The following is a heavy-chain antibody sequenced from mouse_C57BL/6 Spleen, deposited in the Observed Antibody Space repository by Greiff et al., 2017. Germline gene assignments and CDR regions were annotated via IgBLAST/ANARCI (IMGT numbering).Heavy chain of an antibody. J-gene: IGHJ2*01. CDR1: GYTFTSYW. CDR2: INPSSGYT. Sequence: QVQLKQSGAELAKPGASVKLSCKASGYTFTSYWMHWVKQRPGQGLEWIGYINPSSGYTKYNQKFKDKATMTADKSSSTAYMQLSSLTYEDSAVYYCGRDYYGSSDYFGFWGQGTTLTVSS. CDR3: GRDYYGSSDYFGF. D-gene: IGHD1-1*01. V-gene: IGHV1-7*01.